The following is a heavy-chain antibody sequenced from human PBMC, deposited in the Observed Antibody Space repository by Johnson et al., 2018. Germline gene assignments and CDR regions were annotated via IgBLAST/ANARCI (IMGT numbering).Heavy chain of an antibody. D-gene: IGHD5-12*01. J-gene: IGHJ6*02. Sequence: QVQLLESGAEVKKPGASVKVSCKASGYTFSSYYMHWVRQAPGQGLEWMGIINPSGGSTSYAQKVQGRVTLTMETSTSTVYMELSSLRSEDTAGYYCARDQGGYDGHYYYGMDVWGQGTTVTVSS. CDR1: GYTFSSYY. CDR3: ARDQGGYDGHYYYGMDV. CDR2: INPSGGST. V-gene: IGHV1-46*01.